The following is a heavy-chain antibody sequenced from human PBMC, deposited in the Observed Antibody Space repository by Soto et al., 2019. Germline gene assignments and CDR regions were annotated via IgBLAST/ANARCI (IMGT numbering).Heavy chain of an antibody. CDR1: GGSISSYY. CDR3: AGLGHFDLQSYLDY. V-gene: IGHV4-59*08. Sequence: SETLSLTCTVSGGSISSYYWSWIRQPPGKGLEWIGYIYYSGSTNYNPSLRSRVTISVDTSKNQFSLKLSSVTAADTAVYYCAGLGHFDLQSYLDYWGQGTLVPVSS. J-gene: IGHJ4*02. D-gene: IGHD3-9*01. CDR2: IYYSGST.